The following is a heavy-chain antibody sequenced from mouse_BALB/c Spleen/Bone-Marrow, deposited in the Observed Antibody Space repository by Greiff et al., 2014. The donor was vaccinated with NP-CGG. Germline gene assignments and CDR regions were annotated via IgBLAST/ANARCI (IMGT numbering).Heavy chain of an antibody. J-gene: IGHJ2*01. CDR1: GYTFTGYW. V-gene: IGHV1-61*01. D-gene: IGHD2-10*02. CDR2: IDPSDSEI. Sequence: QVQLQQSGAEVVRPGASVKLSCKASGYTFTGYWMNWVKQRPGQGLEWIGMIDPSDSEIHYNPMFRDKATLTVDKSSSTAYMQLSSLTSDDSAVYYCVRKYGKGGDCWGQGTTLTVSS. CDR3: VRKYGKGGDC.